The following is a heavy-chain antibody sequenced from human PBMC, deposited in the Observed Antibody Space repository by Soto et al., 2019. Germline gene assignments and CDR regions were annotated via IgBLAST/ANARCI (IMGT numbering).Heavy chain of an antibody. CDR3: ARATYYYDSSGYYWFDP. CDR1: GGSISSYY. J-gene: IGHJ5*02. Sequence: SETLSLTCTVSGGSISSYYWSWILQPAGKGLEWIGRIYTSGSTNYNPSLKSRVTMSVDTSKNQFSLKLSSVTAADTAVYYCARATYYYDSSGYYWFDPWGQGTLVTVSS. D-gene: IGHD3-22*01. V-gene: IGHV4-4*07. CDR2: IYTSGST.